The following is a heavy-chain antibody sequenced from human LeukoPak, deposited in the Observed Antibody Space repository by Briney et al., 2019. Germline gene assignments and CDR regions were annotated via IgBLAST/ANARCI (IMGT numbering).Heavy chain of an antibody. CDR3: ARDIDWAFDN. D-gene: IGHD1-26*01. Sequence: PGGSLRLSCAASGFTFSNYWMNWVRQAPGKGLEWVSYITTSGSSIHYADSVKGRFAISRDNAKNSLYLQMNSLRDENTAVYYCARDIDWAFDNWGQGTLVTVSS. CDR1: GFTFSNYW. J-gene: IGHJ4*02. V-gene: IGHV3-48*02. CDR2: ITTSGSSI.